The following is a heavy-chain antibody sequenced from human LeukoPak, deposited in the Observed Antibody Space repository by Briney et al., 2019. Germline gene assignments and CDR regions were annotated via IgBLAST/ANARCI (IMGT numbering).Heavy chain of an antibody. D-gene: IGHD6-13*01. CDR1: GYSISSGYY. CDR3: ARGVIASGGNDFDY. Sequence: SETLSLTCTVSGYSISSGYYWGWIRQPPGKGLEWIASIYHCGSTYYTASLKSRLTISADTSKNQFSLRVSSVTAADTAVYSCARGVIASGGNDFDYGGEGTLVTVPS. CDR2: IYHCGST. V-gene: IGHV4-38-2*02. J-gene: IGHJ4*02.